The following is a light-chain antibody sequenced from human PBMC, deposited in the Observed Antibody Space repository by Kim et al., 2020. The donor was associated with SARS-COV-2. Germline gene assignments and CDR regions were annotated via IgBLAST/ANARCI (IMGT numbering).Light chain of an antibody. Sequence: QSALTQPRSGSGCPGQSVTISCTGTSSDVGGYNYVSWYQQHPGKAPKLMIYDVSKRPSGVPDRFSGSKSGNTASLTISGLQAEDEADYYCCSYAGSYTWVFGGGTQLTVL. V-gene: IGLV2-11*01. CDR3: CSYAGSYTWV. CDR2: DVS. J-gene: IGLJ3*02. CDR1: SSDVGGYNY.